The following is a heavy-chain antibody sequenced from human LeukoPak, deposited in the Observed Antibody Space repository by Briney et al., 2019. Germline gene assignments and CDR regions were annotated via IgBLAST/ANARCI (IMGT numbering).Heavy chain of an antibody. CDR1: GGSFSGYY. V-gene: IGHV4-34*01. Sequence: SETLSLTCAVYGGSFSGYYWSWIRQPPGKGLEWIGEINHSGSTNYNPSLKSRVTISVDTSKNQFSLKLSSVTAADTAVHYCASPSDSLVYWGQGTLVTVSS. CDR3: ASPSDSLVY. CDR2: INHSGST. D-gene: IGHD3-22*01. J-gene: IGHJ4*02.